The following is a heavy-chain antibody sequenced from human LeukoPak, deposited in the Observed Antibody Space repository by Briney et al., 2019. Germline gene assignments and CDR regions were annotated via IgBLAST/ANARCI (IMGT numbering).Heavy chain of an antibody. V-gene: IGHV1-8*01. D-gene: IGHD3-22*01. CDR1: GYTFTSYD. Sequence: ASVKVSCKASGYTFTSYDINWVRQATGQGLEWMGWMNPNSGNTGYAQKFQGRVTMTRNTSISTAYMELSSLRSEDTAVYYCARGGDSTGYYPCWGQGTTVTVSS. J-gene: IGHJ6*02. CDR3: ARGGDSTGYYPC. CDR2: MNPNSGNT.